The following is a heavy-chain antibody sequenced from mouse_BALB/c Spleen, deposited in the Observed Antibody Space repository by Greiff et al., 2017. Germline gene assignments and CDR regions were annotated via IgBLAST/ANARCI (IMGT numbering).Heavy chain of an antibody. J-gene: IGHJ3*01. CDR3: ARGYDYDDWFAY. Sequence: QVQLQQSGPELVRPGVSVKISCKGSGYTFTDYAMHWVKQSHAKSLEWIGVISTYYGNTNYNQKFKGKATMTVDKSSSTAYMELARLTSEDSAIYYCARGYDYDDWFAYWGQGTLVTVSA. CDR2: ISTYYGNT. V-gene: IGHV1-67*01. D-gene: IGHD2-4*01. CDR1: GYTFTDYA.